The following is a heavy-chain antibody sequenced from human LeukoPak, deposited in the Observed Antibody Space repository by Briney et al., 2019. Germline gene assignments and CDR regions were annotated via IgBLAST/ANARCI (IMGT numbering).Heavy chain of an antibody. V-gene: IGHV3-23*01. D-gene: IGHD5-18*01. CDR2: ITASGGNT. Sequence: GGSLRLSCAASGFTFSSYAMGWVRQAPGKGLEWVSAITASGGNTYYADSVKGRFTISRDNSKDTLYLQVNSLRAEDTAVYYCAKGNGYSYGRYYFDYWGQGTLVTVSS. CDR3: AKGNGYSYGRYYFDY. CDR1: GFTFSSYA. J-gene: IGHJ4*02.